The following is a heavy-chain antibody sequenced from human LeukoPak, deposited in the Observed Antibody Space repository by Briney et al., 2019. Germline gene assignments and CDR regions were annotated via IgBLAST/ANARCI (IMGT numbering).Heavy chain of an antibody. CDR3: ARGLGYSYGYGIDY. Sequence: GGSLRLSCAASGFIFSSYAMHWVRQAPGKGPEWVAIIWYDGSNKYYAESVEGRFTISRDNSKNTLYLQMNSLSAEDTAVYSCARGLGYSYGYGIDYWGQGTLVIASS. CDR1: GFIFSSYA. V-gene: IGHV3-33*01. J-gene: IGHJ4*02. D-gene: IGHD5-18*01. CDR2: IWYDGSNK.